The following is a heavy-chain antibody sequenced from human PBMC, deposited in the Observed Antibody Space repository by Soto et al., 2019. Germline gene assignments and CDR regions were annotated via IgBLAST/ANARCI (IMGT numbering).Heavy chain of an antibody. D-gene: IGHD4-17*01. V-gene: IGHV3-23*01. CDR1: GFTFSNYA. CDR3: TRLRTITTGASDY. CDR2: VHGGGVTT. J-gene: IGHJ4*02. Sequence: EVQLLESGGGLVQPGGSLRLSCAASGFTFSNYAMSWVRQAPGKGLEWVSAVHGGGVTTFYADSVKGRFTISRDNSKNTLSLEMISLRAEDTAVYYCTRLRTITTGASDYWGQATLVTVSS.